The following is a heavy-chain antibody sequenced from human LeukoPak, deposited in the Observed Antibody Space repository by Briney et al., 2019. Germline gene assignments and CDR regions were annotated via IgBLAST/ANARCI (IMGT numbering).Heavy chain of an antibody. CDR3: TLGSY. CDR2: INTNTGNP. D-gene: IGHD3-10*01. Sequence: ASVKVSCKASGYTFNKYAINWVRQAPGQGLEWMGWINTNTGNPSYARDFTGRFVSSLDTSVNSAFLQINNLKAEDTAFYYCTLGSYWGQGTLVTVSS. CDR1: GYTFNKYA. J-gene: IGHJ4*02. V-gene: IGHV7-4-1*02.